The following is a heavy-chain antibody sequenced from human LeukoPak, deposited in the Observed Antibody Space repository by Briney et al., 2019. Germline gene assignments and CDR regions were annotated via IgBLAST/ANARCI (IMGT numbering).Heavy chain of an antibody. V-gene: IGHV3-9*01. CDR2: ISWNSGSI. CDR1: GFTFGSYW. CDR3: AKVSGSGDGYNFDY. Sequence: GGSLRLSCAASGFTFGSYWMHWVRQAPGKGLEWVSGISWNSGSIGYADSVKGRFTISGDNAKNSLYLQMNSLRAEDTALYYCAKVSGSGDGYNFDYWGQGTLVTVSS. J-gene: IGHJ4*02. D-gene: IGHD5-24*01.